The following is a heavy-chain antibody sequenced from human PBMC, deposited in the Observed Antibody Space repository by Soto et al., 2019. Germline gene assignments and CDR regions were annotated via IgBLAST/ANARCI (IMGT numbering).Heavy chain of an antibody. J-gene: IGHJ4*02. CDR3: ARSSGSSGWDHYFDY. CDR2: IYSGGST. D-gene: IGHD6-19*01. CDR1: GFTVSSNY. Sequence: GGSLRLSCAASGFTVSSNYMSWVRQAPGKGLEWVSVIYSGGSTYYADSVKGRFTISRDNSKNTLYLQMNSLRAEDTAVYYCARSSGSSGWDHYFDYWGQGTLVTVSS. V-gene: IGHV3-66*01.